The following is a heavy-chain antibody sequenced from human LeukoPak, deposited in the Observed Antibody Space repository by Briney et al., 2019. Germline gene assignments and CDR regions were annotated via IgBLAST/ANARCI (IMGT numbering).Heavy chain of an antibody. V-gene: IGHV3-30*04. CDR1: GFTFSSCA. D-gene: IGHD5-12*01. Sequence: GRSLRLSCAASGFTFSSCAMHWVRQAPGKGLEWVATISYDGRNKHYADSVKGRFTISRDNPVDTVFLQMNSLRADDTAVYYCTRDDVLSGYVPYYYAMDVWGQGTTVTVSS. J-gene: IGHJ6*02. CDR2: ISYDGRNK. CDR3: TRDDVLSGYVPYYYAMDV.